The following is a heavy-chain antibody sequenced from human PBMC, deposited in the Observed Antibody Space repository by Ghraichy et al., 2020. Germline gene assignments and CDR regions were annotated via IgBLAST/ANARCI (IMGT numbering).Heavy chain of an antibody. J-gene: IGHJ4*02. Sequence: GGSLRLSCAASGFTFSSYAMSWVRQAPGKGLEWVSAISGSGGSTYYADSVKGRFTISRDNSKNPLYLQMNSLRAEDTAVYYCAKGSEEYSDYDYVWGSYRYTGDYWGQGTLVTVSS. V-gene: IGHV3-23*01. CDR3: AKGSEEYSDYDYVWGSYRYTGDY. CDR1: GFTFSSYA. D-gene: IGHD3-16*02. CDR2: ISGSGGST.